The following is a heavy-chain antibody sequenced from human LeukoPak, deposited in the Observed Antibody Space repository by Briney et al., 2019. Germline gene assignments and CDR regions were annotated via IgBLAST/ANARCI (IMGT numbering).Heavy chain of an antibody. D-gene: IGHD4-11*01. CDR1: GFTFSSYW. J-gene: IGHJ4*02. V-gene: IGHV3-7*01. CDR3: ARKTTPIDY. Sequence: GGSLRLSCAAPGFTFSSYWMSWVRQAPGKGLEWVANIKQDGSEKYYVDSVKGRFTISRDNAKNSLYLQMNSLRAEDTAVYYCARKTTPIDYWGQGTLVTVSS. CDR2: IKQDGSEK.